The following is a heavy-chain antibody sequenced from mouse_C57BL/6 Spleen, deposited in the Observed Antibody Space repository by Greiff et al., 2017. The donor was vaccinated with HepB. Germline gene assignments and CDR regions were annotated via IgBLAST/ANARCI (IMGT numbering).Heavy chain of an antibody. V-gene: IGHV1-81*01. D-gene: IGHD1-1*01. CDR2: IYPRSGNT. CDR1: GYTFTSYG. CDR3: ARDATITTVVAHFDY. J-gene: IGHJ2*01. Sequence: QVQLKQSGAELARPGASVKLSCKASGYTFTSYGISWVKQRTGQGLEWIGEIYPRSGNTYYNEKFKGKATLTADKSSSTAYMELRSLTSEDSAVYFCARDATITTVVAHFDYWGQGTTLTVSS.